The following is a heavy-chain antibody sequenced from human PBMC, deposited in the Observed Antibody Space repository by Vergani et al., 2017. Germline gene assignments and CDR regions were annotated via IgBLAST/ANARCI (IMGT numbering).Heavy chain of an antibody. V-gene: IGHV3-30*01. CDR3: ARDRLPAVVTPETGMDY. J-gene: IGHJ4*02. CDR1: GFTFSSYA. Sequence: VQLVESGGVVVQPGGSLRLSCAASGFTFSSYAMHWVRQAPGKGLEWVAVISYDGSNKYYADSVKGRFTISRDNSKNTLYLQMNSLRAEDTAVYYCARDRLPAVVTPETGMDYWGQGTLVTVSS. D-gene: IGHD4-23*01. CDR2: ISYDGSNK.